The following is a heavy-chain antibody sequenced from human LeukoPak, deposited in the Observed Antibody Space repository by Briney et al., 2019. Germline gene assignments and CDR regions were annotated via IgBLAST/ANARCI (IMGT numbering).Heavy chain of an antibody. CDR3: SRELSFGYFDY. D-gene: IGHD3-16*01. CDR1: GFTFSSCA. J-gene: IGHJ4*02. Sequence: GRSLRLSCAASGFTFSSCAMHWVRQAPGKGLEWVAVVSSDGRIKYYADSVKGRFTVSRDNSKNTVYLEISSLRAEDTALYYCSRELSFGYFDYWGQGTLVTVSS. CDR2: VSSDGRIK. V-gene: IGHV3-30*04.